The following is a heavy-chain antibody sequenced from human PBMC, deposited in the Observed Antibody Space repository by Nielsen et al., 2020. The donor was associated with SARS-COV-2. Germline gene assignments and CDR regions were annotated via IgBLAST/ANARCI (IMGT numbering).Heavy chain of an antibody. V-gene: IGHV3-9*01. CDR3: AKSFLRAAAGATTSDYYGMDV. CDR2: ISWNSGSI. D-gene: IGHD6-13*01. CDR1: GFTFDDYA. J-gene: IGHJ6*02. Sequence: GGSLRLSCAASGFTFDDYAMHWVRQAPGKGLEWVSGISWNSGSIGYADSAKGRFTISRDNAKNSLYLQMNSLRAEDTALYYCAKSFLRAAAGATTSDYYGMDVWGQGTTVTVSS.